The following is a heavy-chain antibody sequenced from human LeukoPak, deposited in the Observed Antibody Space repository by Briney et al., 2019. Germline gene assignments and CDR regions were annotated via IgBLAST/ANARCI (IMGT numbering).Heavy chain of an antibody. D-gene: IGHD1-20*01. V-gene: IGHV3-30*18. Sequence: GGSLRLSCAASGFTFSSYGMHWVRQAPGKGLEWVAVLSYDGSNKYYADSVKGRFTISRDNSKNTLYLQMNSLRAEDTAVYYCAKDLTGITGTTPDDYWGQGTLVTVSS. CDR1: GFTFSSYG. J-gene: IGHJ4*02. CDR3: AKDLTGITGTTPDDY. CDR2: LSYDGSNK.